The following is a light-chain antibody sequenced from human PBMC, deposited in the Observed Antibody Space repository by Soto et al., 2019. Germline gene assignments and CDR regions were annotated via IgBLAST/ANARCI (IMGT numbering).Light chain of an antibody. J-gene: IGLJ2*01. CDR2: EVS. V-gene: IGLV2-14*01. Sequence: QSALTQPASVSGSPGQSITISCTGTNSDVGAYDYVSWYQQHPGKAPKLMIYEVSNRPSGVSNRFSGSKSGNTASLTISGLQAEDEAYYYCTSYTSSSTVVFGGGTQLTVL. CDR1: NSDVGAYDY. CDR3: TSYTSSSTVV.